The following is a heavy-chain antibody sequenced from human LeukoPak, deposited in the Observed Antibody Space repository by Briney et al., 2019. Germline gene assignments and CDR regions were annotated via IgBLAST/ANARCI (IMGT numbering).Heavy chain of an antibody. D-gene: IGHD3-10*01. CDR2: IYYSGST. Sequence: SETLSLTCTVSGGSISSSSYYWSWIRQPPGKGLEWIGYIYYSGSTNYNPSLKSRVTISVDTSKNQFSLKLSSVTAADTAVYYCARGRGSGVSDYWGQGTLVTVSS. J-gene: IGHJ4*02. CDR3: ARGRGSGVSDY. CDR1: GGSISSSSYY. V-gene: IGHV4-61*01.